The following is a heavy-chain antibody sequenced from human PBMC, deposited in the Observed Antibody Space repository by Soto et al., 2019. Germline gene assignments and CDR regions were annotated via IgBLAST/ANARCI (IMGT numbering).Heavy chain of an antibody. D-gene: IGHD3-10*01. V-gene: IGHV3-53*02. Sequence: EVQLVQTGGGLIKPGGSLSLSCAASGLSVSDKYMSWVRQAPGKGLEWVSLTYTGGNSYFADFVKGRWIVSRDISKNTLFLHMISLAAEDTAVYYCARDGYAYGLDFWGQGSLVTVSS. CDR3: ARDGYAYGLDF. CDR2: TYTGGNS. J-gene: IGHJ4*02. CDR1: GLSVSDKY.